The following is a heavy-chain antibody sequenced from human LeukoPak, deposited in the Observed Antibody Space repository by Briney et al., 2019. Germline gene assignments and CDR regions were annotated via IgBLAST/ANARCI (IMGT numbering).Heavy chain of an antibody. Sequence: ASVKVSCKASGYTFTGYYIHWVRQAPGQGLEWMGWINPDSGGTNYAQKFQGRVTMTRDTSIRTAYMELSRLRSDDTAVYYCARDLGPYMVRGVMSDWGQGTLVTVSS. CDR2: INPDSGGT. CDR3: ARDLGPYMVRGVMSD. J-gene: IGHJ4*02. CDR1: GYTFTGYY. V-gene: IGHV1-2*02. D-gene: IGHD3-10*01.